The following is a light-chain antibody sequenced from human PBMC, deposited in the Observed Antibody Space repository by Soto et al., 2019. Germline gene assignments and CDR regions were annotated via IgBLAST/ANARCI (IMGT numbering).Light chain of an antibody. CDR1: QSLLHSNGYNY. CDR2: LGS. Sequence: DIVMTQSPLSLPVTPGEPASISCRSSQSLLHSNGYNYLDWYLQKPGQSPQLLIYLGSNRASRVPDRFSGSGSGTDFTLKISRVEAEDVGVYYCMQALQTPVTFGGGTKVEIK. V-gene: IGKV2-28*01. J-gene: IGKJ4*01. CDR3: MQALQTPVT.